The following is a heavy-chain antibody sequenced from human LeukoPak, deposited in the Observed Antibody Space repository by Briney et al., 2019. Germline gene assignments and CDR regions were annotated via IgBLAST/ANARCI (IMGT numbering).Heavy chain of an antibody. D-gene: IGHD5-18*01. CDR2: ISSSSSYI. CDR3: AREDTAMASRY. Sequence: GGSLRLSCAASGFTFSSYSMNWVRQAPGKGLEWVSSISSSSSYIYYADSVKGRFTISRDNAKNSLYLQMNSLRAEDTAVYFCAREDTAMASRYWGQGTLVTVSS. CDR1: GFTFSSYS. V-gene: IGHV3-21*01. J-gene: IGHJ4*02.